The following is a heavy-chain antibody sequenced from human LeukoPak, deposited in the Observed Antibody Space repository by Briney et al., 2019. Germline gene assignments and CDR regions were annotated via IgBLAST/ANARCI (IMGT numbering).Heavy chain of an antibody. CDR1: GGSISSYY. V-gene: IGHV4-59*01. CDR3: ARLVVVAAPFDY. D-gene: IGHD2-15*01. J-gene: IGHJ4*02. Sequence: SETPSLTCTVSGGSISSYYWSWIRQPPGKGLEWIGYIYYSGSTNYNPSLKSRVTISVDTSKNQFSLKLSSVTAADTAVYYCARLVVVAAPFDYWGQGTLVTVSS. CDR2: IYYSGST.